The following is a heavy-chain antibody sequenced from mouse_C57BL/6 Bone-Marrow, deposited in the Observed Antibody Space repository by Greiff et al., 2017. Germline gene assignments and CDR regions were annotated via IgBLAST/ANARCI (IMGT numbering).Heavy chain of an antibody. J-gene: IGHJ3*01. CDR1: GYTFTNYW. CDR3: ARSIGNWDGFAY. D-gene: IGHD4-1*01. Sequence: VKLMESGAELVRPGTSVKMSCKASGYTFTNYWIGWAKQRPGHGLEWIGDIYPGGGYTNYNEKFKGKATLTADKSSSTAYMQFSSLTSEDSAIYYGARSIGNWDGFAYWGQGTLVTVSA. CDR2: IYPGGGYT. V-gene: IGHV1-63*01.